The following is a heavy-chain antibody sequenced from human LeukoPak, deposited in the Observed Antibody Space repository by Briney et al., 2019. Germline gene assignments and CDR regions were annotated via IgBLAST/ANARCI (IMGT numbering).Heavy chain of an antibody. D-gene: IGHD6-6*01. V-gene: IGHV3-7*01. J-gene: IGHJ1*01. Sequence: PGGSLRLSCAASGFIFNSYWMNWVRQAPGKGLEWVANINQDGSEKYYVDSVKGRFTISRDNAKNSLYLQMNSLRAEDTAVYYCAAEYSSASEYFQHWGQGTVVTVSS. CDR2: INQDGSEK. CDR3: AAEYSSASEYFQH. CDR1: GFIFNSYW.